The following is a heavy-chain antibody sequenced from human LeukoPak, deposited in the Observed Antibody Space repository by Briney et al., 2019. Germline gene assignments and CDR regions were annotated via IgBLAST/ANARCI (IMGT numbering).Heavy chain of an antibody. CDR2: INPSGQTA. Sequence: ASVTVSCKASGFTFIRFYFHWVRQAPGQGLEWMGVINPSGQTAWYAQRFQGRVTMTRDTPTSTLYMELSRLRSDDTAVYYCARDRKGYYDSSGLDAFDIWGQGTMVTVSS. CDR3: ARDRKGYYDSSGLDAFDI. CDR1: GFTFIRFY. V-gene: IGHV1-46*01. J-gene: IGHJ3*02. D-gene: IGHD3-22*01.